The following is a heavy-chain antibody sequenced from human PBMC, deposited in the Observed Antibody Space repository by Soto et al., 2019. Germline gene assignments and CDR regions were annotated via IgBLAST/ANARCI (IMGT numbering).Heavy chain of an antibody. Sequence: QVQLVESGGGVVQPGASLTLSCAASGFRFSGFGMHWVRQAPGKGLEWVAVISFDASEKFYVDSVKGRFSISRDDSHSTVFLQMNSLRREDTGVYYCARDLGGYVHRWYKSNYWGQGTLVNVS. CDR1: GFRFSGFG. D-gene: IGHD5-12*01. CDR3: ARDLGGYVHRWYKSNY. V-gene: IGHV3-30*04. J-gene: IGHJ1*01. CDR2: ISFDASEK.